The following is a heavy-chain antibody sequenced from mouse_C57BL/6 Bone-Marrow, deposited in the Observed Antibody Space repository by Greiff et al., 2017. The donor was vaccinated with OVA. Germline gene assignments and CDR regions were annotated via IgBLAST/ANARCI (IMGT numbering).Heavy chain of an antibody. V-gene: IGHV1-76*01. CDR2: IYPGSGNT. J-gene: IGHJ4*01. D-gene: IGHD1-1*01. CDR3: AREWSNYYGSSPHYYAMDY. Sequence: VQLQQSGAELVRPGASVKLSCKASGYTFTDYYINWVKQRPGQGLEWIARIYPGSGNTYYNEKFKGKATLTAEKSSSTAYMQLSSLTSEDSAVYFCAREWSNYYGSSPHYYAMDYWGQGTSVTVSS. CDR1: GYTFTDYY.